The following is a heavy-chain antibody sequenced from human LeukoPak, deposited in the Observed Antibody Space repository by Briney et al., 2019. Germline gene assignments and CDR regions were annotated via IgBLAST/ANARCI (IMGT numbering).Heavy chain of an antibody. J-gene: IGHJ6*02. Sequence: PGGSLRLSCAASGFTFSTYEMNWVRQAPGKGLEWLSYISSGGSTVYYADSVKGRFTISRDNAKNSLYLQMNSLRAKDTAIYYCARETTAVAALDVWGQGTTVTVSS. CDR1: GFTFSTYE. D-gene: IGHD6-19*01. V-gene: IGHV3-48*03. CDR3: ARETTAVAALDV. CDR2: ISSGGSTV.